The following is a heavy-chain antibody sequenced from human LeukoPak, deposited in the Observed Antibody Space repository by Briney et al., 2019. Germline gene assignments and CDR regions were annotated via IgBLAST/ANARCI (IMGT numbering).Heavy chain of an antibody. CDR2: IYPGDSDT. Sequence: GESLKISCKGSGYSFTSYWIGWVRQMPGKGLEWMGIIYPGDSDTRYSPSFQGQVTISADKSISTAYLQWSSLKASDTAMYYCARQIRSGIAAAGKNFDYWGQGTLVTASS. J-gene: IGHJ4*02. CDR3: ARQIRSGIAAAGKNFDY. D-gene: IGHD6-13*01. CDR1: GYSFTSYW. V-gene: IGHV5-51*01.